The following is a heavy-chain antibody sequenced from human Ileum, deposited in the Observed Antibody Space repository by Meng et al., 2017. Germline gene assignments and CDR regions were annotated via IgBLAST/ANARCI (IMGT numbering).Heavy chain of an antibody. Sequence: QWPLQDAGPGRVRPSCTLALTCNVSGGSVSSAVYYWSWIRQPPGKGLEWIGLIHYSGSRNYNPSLKSRVTMSVDTSKNQVSLRLTSVTAADTAVYYCARFYGSGTFEVHDYWGQGTLVTVSS. CDR1: GGSVSSAVYY. D-gene: IGHD3-10*01. CDR2: IHYSGSR. CDR3: ARFYGSGTFEVHDY. V-gene: IGHV4-61*08. J-gene: IGHJ4*02.